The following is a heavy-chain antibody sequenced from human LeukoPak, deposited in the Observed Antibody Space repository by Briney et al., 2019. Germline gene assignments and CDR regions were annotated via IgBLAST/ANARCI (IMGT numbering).Heavy chain of an antibody. CDR3: ARGNTGSLGRTWFAP. CDR2: IIPIFGTA. V-gene: IGHV1-69*05. J-gene: IGHJ5*02. Sequence: ASVKVSCKASGGTFGSYAISWVRQAPGQGLEWMGGIIPIFGTANYAQKFQGRVTITTDESTSTAYMELSSLRSEDTAVYYCARGNTGSLGRTWFAPWGQGTLVTVSS. D-gene: IGHD1-26*01. CDR1: GGTFGSYA.